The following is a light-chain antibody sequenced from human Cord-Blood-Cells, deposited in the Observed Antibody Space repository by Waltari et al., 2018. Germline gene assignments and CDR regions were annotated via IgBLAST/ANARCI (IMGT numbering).Light chain of an antibody. Sequence: QSALTQPASVSVSPGQSITISCTRTSSDVGRYNLVSWYQQHPGKAPKLMIYEVSKRPSGVSNRFSGSKSGNTASLTISGLQAEDEADYYCCSYAGSSTWVFGGGTKLTVL. CDR2: EVS. CDR3: CSYAGSSTWV. CDR1: SSDVGRYNL. J-gene: IGLJ3*02. V-gene: IGLV2-23*02.